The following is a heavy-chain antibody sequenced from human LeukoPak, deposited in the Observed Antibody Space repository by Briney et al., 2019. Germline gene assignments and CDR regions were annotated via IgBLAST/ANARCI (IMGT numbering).Heavy chain of an antibody. J-gene: IGHJ4*02. CDR1: GGSISSSSYY. CDR3: ARLVRVTTYYFDY. CDR2: IYYSGST. V-gene: IGHV4-39*01. D-gene: IGHD2-2*01. Sequence: SETLSLTCTVSGGSISSSSYYWGWIRQPPGKGLEWIGSIYYSGSTYYNPSLKSRVTISVDTSKNQFSLKLSSVTAADTAVYYCARLVRVTTYYFDYWGQGTLVTVSS.